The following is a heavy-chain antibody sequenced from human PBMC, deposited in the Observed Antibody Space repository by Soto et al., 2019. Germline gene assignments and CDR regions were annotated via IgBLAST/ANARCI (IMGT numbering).Heavy chain of an antibody. CDR3: TTVKLDYSNYLGYDYMDV. Sequence: EVQLVESGGGLVKPGGSLRLSCAASGFTFSNAWMSWVRQAPGKGLEWVGRIKSKTDGGTTDYAALVKGRFTISRDDSKNTLYLQMNSLKTEDTAVYYCTTVKLDYSNYLGYDYMDVWGKGTTVTVSS. CDR1: GFTFSNAW. CDR2: IKSKTDGGTT. D-gene: IGHD4-4*01. V-gene: IGHV3-15*01. J-gene: IGHJ6*03.